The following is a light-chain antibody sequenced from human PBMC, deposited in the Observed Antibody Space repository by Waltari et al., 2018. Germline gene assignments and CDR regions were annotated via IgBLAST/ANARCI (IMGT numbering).Light chain of an antibody. J-gene: IGLJ2*01. CDR1: SSNIGSNY. CDR3: AAWDDSFVV. CDR2: RNN. Sequence: QSVLTQPPSASGTPGQRVTISCSGSSSNIGSNYVYWYQQLPGTAPKLLIYRNNPRPSGFPDRFSGSKSGTSASLAISGLRSEDEADYYCAAWDDSFVVFGGGTKLTVL. V-gene: IGLV1-47*01.